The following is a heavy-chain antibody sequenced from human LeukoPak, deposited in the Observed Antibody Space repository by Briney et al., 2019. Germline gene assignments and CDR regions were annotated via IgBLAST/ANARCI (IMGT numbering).Heavy chain of an antibody. CDR1: GFTFSSYG. Sequence: GRSLRLSCAASGFTFSSYGMHWVRQAPGKGLEWVAVISYDGSNKYYADSVKGRFTISRDNSKNTLYLQMNSLRAGDTAVYYWAKEGNAVGPLGPTPPSLDPWAQGTRV. V-gene: IGHV3-30*18. CDR2: ISYDGSNK. CDR3: AKEGNAVGPLGPTPPSLDP. J-gene: IGHJ5*02. D-gene: IGHD4-23*01.